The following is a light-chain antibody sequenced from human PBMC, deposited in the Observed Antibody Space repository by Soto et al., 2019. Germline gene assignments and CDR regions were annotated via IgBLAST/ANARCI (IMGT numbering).Light chain of an antibody. CDR1: QSVLYS. Sequence: DIVMTQSPDSLAVSLGERATINCKSSQSVLYSLAWYQQKPGQPPKLVINWASTRESAVPDRFSGSGSGTECNLTISGLQAEDVATYYCQQYYRSPFTVGPGTRLE. V-gene: IGKV4-1*01. J-gene: IGKJ5*01. CDR3: QQYYRSPFT. CDR2: WAS.